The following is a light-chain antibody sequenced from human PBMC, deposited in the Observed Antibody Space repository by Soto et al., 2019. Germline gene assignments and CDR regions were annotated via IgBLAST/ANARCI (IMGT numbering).Light chain of an antibody. V-gene: IGLV2-14*01. CDR1: SCDVGAYNY. CDR3: SSYASSSTVI. CDR2: DVS. J-gene: IGLJ2*01. Sequence: QSVLTQPASVSGSPGQSISISSTGTSCDVGAYNYVSWYQQYPVKAPKLMIYDVSSRPSGISNRFSGSKSGNTASLTISGVQPEDEADYYCSSYASSSTVIFGGGTKLTVL.